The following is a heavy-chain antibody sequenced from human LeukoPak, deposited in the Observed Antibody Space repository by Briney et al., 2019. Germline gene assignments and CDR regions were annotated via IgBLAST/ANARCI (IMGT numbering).Heavy chain of an antibody. J-gene: IGHJ3*02. V-gene: IGHV3-48*01. CDR2: ISSSSSTI. CDR1: GFTFSSYS. CDR3: ARDQRNGYNYGAFDI. Sequence: QSGGSLRLSCAASGFTFSSYSMNWVRQAPGKGLEWVSYISSSSSTIYYADSVKGRFTISRDNAKNSLYLQMNSLRAEDTAVYYCARDQRNGYNYGAFDIWGQGTMVTVSS. D-gene: IGHD5-24*01.